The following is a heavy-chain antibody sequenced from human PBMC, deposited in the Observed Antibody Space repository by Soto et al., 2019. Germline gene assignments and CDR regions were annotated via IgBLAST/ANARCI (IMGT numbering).Heavy chain of an antibody. J-gene: IGHJ5*02. CDR1: GDSVSSNSAA. CDR3: ARDLSGDWGYSSGWDNWFDP. Sequence: SQTLSLTCAISGDSVSSNSAAWNWIRQSPSRGLEWLGRTYYRSKWYNDYAVSVKSRITINPDTSKNQFSLQLNSVTPEDTAVYYCARDLSGDWGYSSGWDNWFDPWGQGTLVTVSS. CDR2: TYYRSKWYN. D-gene: IGHD6-19*01. V-gene: IGHV6-1*01.